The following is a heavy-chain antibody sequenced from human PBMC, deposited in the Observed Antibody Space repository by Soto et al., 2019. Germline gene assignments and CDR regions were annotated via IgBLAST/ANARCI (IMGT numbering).Heavy chain of an antibody. Sequence: QVQLQESGPGLVKPSGTLSLTCTVSGASISSTSSGDWWSWVRQPPGKGLEWIGEIHHSGNSNYNPSLKSRVTMSVDKSKNQFSLRLSSVTAADTAVYYCAKMVGTTLVDYWGQGTLVTVS. CDR2: IHHSGNS. J-gene: IGHJ4*02. CDR1: GASISSTSSGDW. D-gene: IGHD1-26*01. V-gene: IGHV4-4*02. CDR3: AKMVGTTLVDY.